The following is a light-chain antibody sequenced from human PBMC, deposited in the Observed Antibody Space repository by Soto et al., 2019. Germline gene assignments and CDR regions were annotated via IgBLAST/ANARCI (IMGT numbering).Light chain of an antibody. V-gene: IGKV1-39*01. CDR3: QQSYSRVT. J-gene: IGKJ1*01. Sequence: DIQMTQSPSSLSASVGDTVTITCRASQSISSRLSWYQQKPGKAPTLVIYGASNLQSGVPSRFSGSRSGTDFTLTISSLQPEDFATYYCQQSYSRVTFGQGTKVDI. CDR1: QSISSR. CDR2: GAS.